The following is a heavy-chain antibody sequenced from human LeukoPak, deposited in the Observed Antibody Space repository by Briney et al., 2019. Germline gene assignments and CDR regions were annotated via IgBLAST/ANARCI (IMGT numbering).Heavy chain of an antibody. CDR1: GGSISSYY. J-gene: IGHJ3*02. Sequence: SETLSLTCTVSGGSISSYYWSWIRQPPGKGLEWIGYIYYSGSTNYNPSLKSRVTISVVTSKNQFSLKLSSVTAADTAVYYCARDSSTNGAFDIWGQGTMVTVSS. V-gene: IGHV4-59*01. CDR3: ARDSSTNGAFDI. D-gene: IGHD1-1*01. CDR2: IYYSGST.